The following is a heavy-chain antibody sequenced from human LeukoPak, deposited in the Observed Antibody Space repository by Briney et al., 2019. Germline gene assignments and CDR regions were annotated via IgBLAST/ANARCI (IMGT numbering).Heavy chain of an antibody. J-gene: IGHJ3*02. D-gene: IGHD4/OR15-4a*01. V-gene: IGHV1-18*01. CDR1: GYTFTSYG. Sequence: ASVKVSCKASGYTFTSYGISWVRQAPGQGLEWMGWISAYNGYTNYAQILQGRVTMTTDTSTSTAYMELRSLRSEDTAVYYCARLTIPYAFDIWGQGTMVTVSS. CDR3: ARLTIPYAFDI. CDR2: ISAYNGYT.